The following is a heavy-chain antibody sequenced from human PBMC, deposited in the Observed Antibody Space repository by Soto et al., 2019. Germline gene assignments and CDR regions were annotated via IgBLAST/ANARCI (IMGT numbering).Heavy chain of an antibody. V-gene: IGHV5-51*01. Sequence: EVHLVQSEAEVTKPGESLKISCKVSGYSFVNYWIGWVRQMPGKGLEWIGNVYPGDSDTDYSPSFQGRVTISADKSITTTYLQWSSLQASDTAIYYCARQSLSSSAFDLWGQGTLVIVSS. D-gene: IGHD6-13*01. CDR1: GYSFVNYW. CDR2: VYPGDSDT. CDR3: ARQSLSSSAFDL. J-gene: IGHJ4*02.